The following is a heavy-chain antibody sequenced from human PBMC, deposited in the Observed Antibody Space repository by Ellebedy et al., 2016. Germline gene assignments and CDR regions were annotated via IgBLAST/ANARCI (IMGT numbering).Heavy chain of an antibody. CDR2: IYGGGAS. V-gene: IGHV3-53*01. Sequence: GGSLRLXXAVSGFSVSSNDMSWVRQAPGKGLELVSLIYGGGASYYADSVKGRFTISRDNSKKTLYLQMSCLGVEDTAVYYCVTRHNGAFDLWGQGTMVTVSS. CDR3: VTRHNGAFDL. CDR1: GFSVSSND. D-gene: IGHD2-8*01. J-gene: IGHJ3*01.